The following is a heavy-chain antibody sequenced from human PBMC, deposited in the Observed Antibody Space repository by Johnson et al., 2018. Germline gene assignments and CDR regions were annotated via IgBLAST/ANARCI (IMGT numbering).Heavy chain of an antibody. V-gene: IGHV1-69*09. CDR3: ARGGLMVYAPYGMDV. D-gene: IGHD2-8*01. CDR1: GGTFSSYS. CDR2: IIPIVDIA. Sequence: VQLVESGAEVKKPGSSVKVSCKASGGTFSSYSIYWLRQAPGQGLEWMGRIIPIVDIANSDQKFQGRVTITADKSTTTAYMALSSLRSDDTAVYYCARGGLMVYAPYGMDVWGQGTMVTVSS. J-gene: IGHJ6*02.